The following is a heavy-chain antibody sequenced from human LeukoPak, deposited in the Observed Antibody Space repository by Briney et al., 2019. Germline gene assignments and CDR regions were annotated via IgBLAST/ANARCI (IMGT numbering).Heavy chain of an antibody. Sequence: GGSLRLSCAASGFTLSSYSMNWVRQVPGNGLEWVSYISSSGLTTNYADSVKGRFTVFRDNAKNSVFLQMNRLTDADTAVYYCARDAISSGSWGQETLVTVSS. V-gene: IGHV3-48*02. D-gene: IGHD1-26*01. CDR1: GFTLSSYS. J-gene: IGHJ4*02. CDR2: ISSSGLTT. CDR3: ARDAISSGS.